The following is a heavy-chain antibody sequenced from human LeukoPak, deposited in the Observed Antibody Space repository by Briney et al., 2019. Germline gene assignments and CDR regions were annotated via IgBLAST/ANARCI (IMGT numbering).Heavy chain of an antibody. CDR3: VRGPGVSAVTTMY. V-gene: IGHV3-48*01. J-gene: IGHJ4*02. CDR1: GFTFSIYS. CDR2: ISSSGSSI. D-gene: IGHD1-14*01. Sequence: PGGSLRLSCAASGFTFSIYSMNWVRQAPGKGLEWVSYISSSGSSIYYADSVKGRFTISRDNANKLLYLQMNSLSAEDTAVYYCVRGPGVSAVTTMYWGQGTLVTVSS.